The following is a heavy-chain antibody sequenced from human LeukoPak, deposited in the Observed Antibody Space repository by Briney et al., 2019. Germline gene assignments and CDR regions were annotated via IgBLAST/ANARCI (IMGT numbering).Heavy chain of an antibody. J-gene: IGHJ5*02. CDR3: ARDMALEYCSSTSCYPTYNWFDP. CDR1: GYTFTSYG. D-gene: IGHD2-2*01. CDR2: ISAYNGNT. Sequence: ASVKVSCKASGYTFTSYGISWVRQAPGQGLEWMGWISAYNGNTNYGQKLQGRVTMTTDTSTSTAYMELRSLRSDDTAVYYCARDMALEYCSSTSCYPTYNWFDPWGQGTLVTVSS. V-gene: IGHV1-18*01.